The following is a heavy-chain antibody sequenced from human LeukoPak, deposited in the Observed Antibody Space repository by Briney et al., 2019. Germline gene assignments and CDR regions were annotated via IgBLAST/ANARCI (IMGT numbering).Heavy chain of an antibody. CDR2: IYSGGAT. CDR3: ARLHYDVLTGPFDY. D-gene: IGHD3-9*01. V-gene: IGHV3-66*04. CDR1: GITVSTNY. J-gene: IGHJ4*02. Sequence: GGSLRLSCAASGITVSTNYMSWVRQAPGKGLEWVSIIYSGGATFYADSVKGRLTISRENSKNTLWLQMNSLRAEDTAVYYCARLHYDVLTGPFDYWGQGTLVIVSS.